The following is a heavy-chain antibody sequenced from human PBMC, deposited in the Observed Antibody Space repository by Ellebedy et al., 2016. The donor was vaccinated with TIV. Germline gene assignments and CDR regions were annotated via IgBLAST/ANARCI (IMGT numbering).Heavy chain of an antibody. D-gene: IGHD1-14*01. CDR2: IIPSTTMT. Sequence: ASVKVSCXASGFTLTSYYFHWVRQAPGQGLEWMGIIIPSTTMTSYAQKFQGRVTMTTDTSTGTVYMEVSSLRSEDTAIYYCARESPRIKYFDFWGQGTLVTVSS. J-gene: IGHJ4*02. V-gene: IGHV1-46*01. CDR3: ARESPRIKYFDF. CDR1: GFTLTSYY.